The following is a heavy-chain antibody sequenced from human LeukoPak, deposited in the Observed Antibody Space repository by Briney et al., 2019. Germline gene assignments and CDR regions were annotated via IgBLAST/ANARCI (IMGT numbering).Heavy chain of an antibody. D-gene: IGHD2-15*01. CDR1: GFTFTSYG. Sequence: GGSLRLSCAASGFTFTSYGISWVRQAPGQGLEWMGWISAYNGNTNYAQKLQGRVTMTTDTSTSTAYMELRSLRSDDTAVYHCARKYGGNDYWGQGTLVTVSS. J-gene: IGHJ4*02. CDR3: ARKYGGNDY. CDR2: ISAYNGNT. V-gene: IGHV1-18*01.